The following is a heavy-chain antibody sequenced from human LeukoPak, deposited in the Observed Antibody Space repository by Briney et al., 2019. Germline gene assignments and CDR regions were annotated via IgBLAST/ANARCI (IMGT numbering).Heavy chain of an antibody. CDR2: ISDTGFTT. J-gene: IGHJ5*02. V-gene: IGHV3-23*01. D-gene: IGHD3-10*01. CDR3: AKLVWFGELWPRP. CDR1: GFVFSSYG. Sequence: PGGSLRLSCAASGFVFSSYGMNWVRQAPGKGLEWVSRISDTGFTTNYADSVKGRFTISRDNSKNIVYLQMNRLRAEDTAVYYCAKLVWFGELWPRPWGQGTLVTVSS.